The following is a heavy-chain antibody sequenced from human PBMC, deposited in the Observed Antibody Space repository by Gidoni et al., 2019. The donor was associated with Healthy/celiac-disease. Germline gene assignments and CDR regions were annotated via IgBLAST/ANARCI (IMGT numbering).Heavy chain of an antibody. CDR1: GFTFSSYA. CDR3: ARVAVAGRTGTDWFDP. Sequence: QVQLVESGGGVVQPGRSLRLSCAASGFTFSSYAMHWVRQAPGKGLGWVAVISYDGSNKYYADSVKGRFTISRDNSKNTLYLQMNSLRAEDTAVYYCARVAVAGRTGTDWFDPWGQGTLVTVSS. D-gene: IGHD6-19*01. CDR2: ISYDGSNK. V-gene: IGHV3-30*04. J-gene: IGHJ5*02.